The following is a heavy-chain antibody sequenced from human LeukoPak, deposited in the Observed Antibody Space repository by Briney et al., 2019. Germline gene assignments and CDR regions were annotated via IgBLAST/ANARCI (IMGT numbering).Heavy chain of an antibody. Sequence: GGSLRLSCTASGITFSNYAMTWVRQSPGKGLEWASGLSASGGTTSYADSVKGRFTISRDNSKNMVYLQMNSLRAEDTAVYYCAKDRQAAFDYWGQGTLVTVSS. CDR3: AKDRQAAFDY. CDR1: GITFSNYA. J-gene: IGHJ4*02. D-gene: IGHD2-15*01. V-gene: IGHV3-23*01. CDR2: LSASGGTT.